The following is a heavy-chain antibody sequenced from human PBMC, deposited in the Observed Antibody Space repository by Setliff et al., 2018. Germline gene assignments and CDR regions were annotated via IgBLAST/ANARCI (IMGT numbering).Heavy chain of an antibody. CDR3: AKSAGQQLELYYYYYMDV. CDR2: IHYEGGTA. D-gene: IGHD6-13*01. CDR1: GFVFSSYG. Sequence: PGGSLRLSCGASGFVFSSYGLHWVRQAPGKGLEWVAYIHYEGGTAHYADSVKGRFTISRDNSKNTVSLQMNSLRVEDTAVYYCAKSAGQQLELYYYYYMDVWGKGTTVTVSS. J-gene: IGHJ6*03. V-gene: IGHV3-30*02.